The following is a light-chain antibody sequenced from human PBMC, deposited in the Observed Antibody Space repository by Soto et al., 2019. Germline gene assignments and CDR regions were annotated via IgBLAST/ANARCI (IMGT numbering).Light chain of an antibody. V-gene: IGKV3-20*01. Sequence: EIVLTQSPATLSSFPGYRVTLSCRASQSISRYLAWYQQKPGQGPRLLIYGASSRATGTPDRFSGSGSGTDFTLTINRLEPEDFALYYCQQYGSSPPTFGQGSTVDIK. CDR2: GAS. J-gene: IGKJ1*01. CDR3: QQYGSSPPT. CDR1: QSISRY.